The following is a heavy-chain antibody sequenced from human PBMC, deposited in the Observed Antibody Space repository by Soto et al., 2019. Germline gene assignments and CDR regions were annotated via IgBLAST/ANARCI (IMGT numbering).Heavy chain of an antibody. CDR3: AIWRGSGAYFDH. CDR2: VYFGRNT. D-gene: IGHD2-15*01. CDR1: VGSVSSSSYY. J-gene: IGHJ4*02. V-gene: IGHV4-61*01. Sequence: QVQLQESGPGLVKPSETLSLTCAVSVGSVSSSSYYWSWIRQPPGKGLEWIGHVYFGRNTNYNPSLMGLLTISIAPSKNQLSLKLTSVSAADWAVYYCAIWRGSGAYFDHRGQGTLVTASS.